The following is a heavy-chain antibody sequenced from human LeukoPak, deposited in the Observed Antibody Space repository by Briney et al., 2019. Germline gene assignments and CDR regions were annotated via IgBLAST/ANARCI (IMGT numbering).Heavy chain of an antibody. J-gene: IGHJ4*02. V-gene: IGHV4-61*08. CDR2: IYYSGST. CDR1: GGSINSGDYY. CDR3: ARAPQYYDILTGYSIGAFDY. Sequence: SETLSLTCTVSGGSINSGDYYWSWIRQPPGKGLEWIGYIYYSGSTNYNPSLKSRVTISVDTSKNQFSLKLSSVTAADTAVYYCARAPQYYDILTGYSIGAFDYWGQGTLVTVSS. D-gene: IGHD3-9*01.